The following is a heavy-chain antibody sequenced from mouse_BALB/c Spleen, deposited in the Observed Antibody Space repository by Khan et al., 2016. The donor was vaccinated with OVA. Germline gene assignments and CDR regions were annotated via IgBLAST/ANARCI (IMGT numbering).Heavy chain of an antibody. V-gene: IGHV3-2*02. CDR3: AKWFTY. J-gene: IGHJ3*01. Sequence: DVKLQESGPGLVKPSQSLSLTCTVTGYSITSDYAWNWIRQFPGNKLEWMGYISYSGSTTYNPSLKSRISITRDTSKNQFFLQLNSVTTEDTAIYDCAKWFTYWGQGTLVTVSA. CDR1: GYSITSDYA. CDR2: ISYSGST.